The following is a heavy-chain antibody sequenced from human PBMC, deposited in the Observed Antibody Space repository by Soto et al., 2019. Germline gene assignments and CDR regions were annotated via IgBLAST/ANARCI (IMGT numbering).Heavy chain of an antibody. CDR3: VNDLHTSDWC. J-gene: IGHJ4*02. Sequence: PGGSLRLSCSASGFTFSGHSMYWVRQAPGKGVEYVSAIGPTGGGAYYADSVSGRFSISRDSSKNMLYLQMSSLRAEDTAVYYCVNDLHTSDWCWGQGTLVTVSS. V-gene: IGHV3-64D*06. D-gene: IGHD2-21*01. CDR1: GFTFSGHS. CDR2: IGPTGGGA.